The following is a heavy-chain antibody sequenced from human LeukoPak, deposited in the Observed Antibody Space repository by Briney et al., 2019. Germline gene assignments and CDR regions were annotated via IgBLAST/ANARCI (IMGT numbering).Heavy chain of an antibody. V-gene: IGHV4-61*02. CDR1: GGSISSGSYY. D-gene: IGHD2-15*01. J-gene: IGHJ3*02. Sequence: SETLSLTCTVSGGSISSGSYYWSWIRQPAGKGLEWIGRIYTGGSTNYNPSLKSRVTISVDTSKNQFSLKLSSVTAADTAVYYCARSYCSGGSCYREGAFDIWGQGTMVTVSS. CDR2: IYTGGST. CDR3: ARSYCSGGSCYREGAFDI.